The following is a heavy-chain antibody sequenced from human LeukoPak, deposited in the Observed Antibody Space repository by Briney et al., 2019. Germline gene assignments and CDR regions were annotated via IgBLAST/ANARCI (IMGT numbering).Heavy chain of an antibody. CDR2: IYPGDSDT. D-gene: IGHD5-12*01. Sequence: GESLKISCKGSGYSFTSYWIGWARQMPGKGLEWMGIIYPGDSDTRYSPSFQGQVTISADKSINTAYLQWSSLKASDTAMHYCARHSWYSGYDFWGQGTLVTVSS. V-gene: IGHV5-51*01. CDR1: GYSFTSYW. J-gene: IGHJ4*02. CDR3: ARHSWYSGYDF.